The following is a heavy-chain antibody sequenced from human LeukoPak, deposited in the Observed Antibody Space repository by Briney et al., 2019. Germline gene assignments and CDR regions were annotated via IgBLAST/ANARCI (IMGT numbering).Heavy chain of an antibody. D-gene: IGHD5-18*01. CDR2: ISAYNGNT. J-gene: IGHJ4*02. V-gene: IGHV1-18*01. Sequence: ASVKVSCKASGYTFTSYGISWVRQAPGQGLEWMGWISAYNGNTNYAQKLQGRLTMTTDTSTSTAYMELRSLRSDDTAVYYCARDHEPRIQLWLRVGSVGSDYWGQGTLVTVSS. CDR3: ARDHEPRIQLWLRVGSVGSDY. CDR1: GYTFTSYG.